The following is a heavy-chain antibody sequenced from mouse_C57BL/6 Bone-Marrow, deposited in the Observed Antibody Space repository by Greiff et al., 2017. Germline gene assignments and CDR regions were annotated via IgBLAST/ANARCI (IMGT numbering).Heavy chain of an antibody. CDR2: IDPENGDT. J-gene: IGHJ2*01. CDR1: GYTFTSYW. V-gene: IGHV14-4*01. CDR3: TTSGDYYGSSSYFDY. D-gene: IGHD1-1*01. Sequence: EVQLQQSGAELVKPGASVKLSCKASGYTFTSYWMHWVKQRPGRGLEWIGWIDPENGDTEYASKFQGKATITADTSSNTAYLQLSSLTSEDTAVYYCTTSGDYYGSSSYFDYWGQGTTLTVSS.